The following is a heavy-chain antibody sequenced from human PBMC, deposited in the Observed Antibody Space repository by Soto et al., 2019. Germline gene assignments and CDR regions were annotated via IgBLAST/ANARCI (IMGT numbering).Heavy chain of an antibody. D-gene: IGHD3-10*01. CDR1: GFIFSNYG. CDR3: ARGSCGSGSYFDY. V-gene: IGHV3-33*01. CDR2: IWYDGSNK. Sequence: QVQLVESGGGVVQPGRSLRLSCAASGFIFSNYGMHWVRQAPGKGLEWVAVIWYDGSNKYYADSVKGRFTISRDNAKNALYLRMNSLRAADTAVYWCARGSCGSGSYFDYWGQGTLVTVSS. J-gene: IGHJ4*02.